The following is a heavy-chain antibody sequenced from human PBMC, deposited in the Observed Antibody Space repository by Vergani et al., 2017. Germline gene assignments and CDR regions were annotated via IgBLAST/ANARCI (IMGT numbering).Heavy chain of an antibody. D-gene: IGHD3-22*01. CDR2: IGTAGDP. V-gene: IGHV3-13*05. CDR3: ARGGAYYYDSSGYYGLREGAFDI. CDR1: GFTFSSYD. Sequence: EVQLVESGGGLVQPGGSLRLSCAASGFTFSSYDIHWVRQATGKGLEWVSAIGTAGDPYYPGSVKGRFTISRENAKNSLYLQMNSLRAGDTAVYYCARGGAYYYDSSGYYGLREGAFDIWGQGTMVTVSS. J-gene: IGHJ3*02.